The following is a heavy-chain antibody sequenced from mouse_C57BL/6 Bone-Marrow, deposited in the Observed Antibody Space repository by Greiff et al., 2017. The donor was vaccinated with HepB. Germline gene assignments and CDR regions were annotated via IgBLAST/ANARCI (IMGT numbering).Heavy chain of an antibody. J-gene: IGHJ4*01. D-gene: IGHD1-1*01. Sequence: EVKLVESGGGLVQPGGSMKLSCVASGFTFSNYWMNWVRQSPEKGLEWVAQIRLKSDNYATDYAESVKGRFTISRDDSKSSVYLQMTNLRAEDTGIYYCTPLYYGSPLYAMDYWGQGTSVTVSS. CDR2: IRLKSDNYAT. CDR3: TPLYYGSPLYAMDY. V-gene: IGHV6-3*01. CDR1: GFTFSNYW.